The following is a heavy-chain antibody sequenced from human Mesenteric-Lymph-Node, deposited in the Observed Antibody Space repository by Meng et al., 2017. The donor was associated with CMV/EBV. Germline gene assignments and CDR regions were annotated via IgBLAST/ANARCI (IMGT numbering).Heavy chain of an antibody. J-gene: IGHJ4*02. D-gene: IGHD2-2*01. Sequence: SLKISCAASGFTFSSYWMHWVRQAPGKGLEWVSGISWNSGSIGYADSVKGRFTISRDNAKNSLYLQMNSLRTEDTALYYCTKGRSSTSPPLDYWGQGTLVTVSS. CDR2: ISWNSGSI. CDR3: TKGRSSTSPPLDY. V-gene: IGHV3-9*01. CDR1: GFTFSSYW.